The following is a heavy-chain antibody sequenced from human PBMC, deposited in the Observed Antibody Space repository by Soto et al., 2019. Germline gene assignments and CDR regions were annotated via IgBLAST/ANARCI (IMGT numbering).Heavy chain of an antibody. J-gene: IGHJ6*02. V-gene: IGHV1-69*06. Sequence: QVQLVQSGAEVKKPGSSVKVSCKASGGTFSSYAISWVRQAPGQGLEWMGGIIPIFGTANYAQKFQGRVTITADKSTSTAYMELSSLRYEDTAVYYCAHYSSSSGYYYYYGMDVWGQGTTVTVSS. CDR2: IIPIFGTA. CDR3: AHYSSSSGYYYYYGMDV. D-gene: IGHD6-6*01. CDR1: GGTFSSYA.